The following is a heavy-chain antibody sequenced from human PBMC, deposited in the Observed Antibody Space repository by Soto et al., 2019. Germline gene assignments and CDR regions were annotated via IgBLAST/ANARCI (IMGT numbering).Heavy chain of an antibody. Sequence: ASVKVSCKTSGYTFTEQYIHWVRQAPGQGLEWMGIINPSGGRTTYAQKFQGRVTITADKSTSTAYMELSSLRSEDTAVYYCARGALGHWFDPWGQGTLVTVSS. J-gene: IGHJ5*02. CDR2: INPSGGRT. CDR1: GYTFTEQY. CDR3: ARGALGHWFDP. D-gene: IGHD1-26*01. V-gene: IGHV1-46*01.